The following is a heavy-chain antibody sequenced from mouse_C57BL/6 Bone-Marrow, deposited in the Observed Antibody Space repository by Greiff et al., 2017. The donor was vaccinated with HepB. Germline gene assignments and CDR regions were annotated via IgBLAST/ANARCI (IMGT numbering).Heavy chain of an antibody. CDR3: AGTGGSRFDY. V-gene: IGHV1-81*01. D-gene: IGHD1-1*01. J-gene: IGHJ2*01. CDR1: GYTFTSYG. Sequence: VNLVESGAELARPGASVKLSCKASGYTFTSYGISWVKQRTGQGLEWIGEIYPRSGNTYYNEKFKGKATLTADKSSSTAYMELRSLTSEDSAVYVCAGTGGSRFDYWGQGTTLTVSS. CDR2: IYPRSGNT.